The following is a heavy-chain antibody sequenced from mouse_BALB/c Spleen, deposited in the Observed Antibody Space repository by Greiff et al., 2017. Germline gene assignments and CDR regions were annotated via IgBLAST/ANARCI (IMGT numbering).Heavy chain of an antibody. Sequence: EVKVVESGGGLVKPGGSLKLSCAASGFTFSSYAMSWVRQTPEKRLEWVASISSGGSTYYPDSVKGRFTISRDNARNILYLQMSSLRSEDTAMYYCARARDYYGSSFYFDYWGQGTTLTVSS. V-gene: IGHV5-6-5*01. CDR3: ARARDYYGSSFYFDY. CDR1: GFTFSSYA. CDR2: ISSGGST. J-gene: IGHJ2*01. D-gene: IGHD1-1*01.